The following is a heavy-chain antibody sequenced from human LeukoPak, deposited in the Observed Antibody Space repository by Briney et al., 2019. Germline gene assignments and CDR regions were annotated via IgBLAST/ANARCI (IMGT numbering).Heavy chain of an antibody. D-gene: IGHD3-10*01. CDR2: IQTSGST. V-gene: IGHV4-61*02. Sequence: PSQTLSLTCTVSGGSISSGSYYWNWIRQPAGKGLEWIGRIQTSGSTNYSPSLKSRVTISLDTSKNQFSLKLSSVTAADTAVYYCARSANYYGSGFDYWGQGTLVTVSS. CDR3: ARSANYYGSGFDY. J-gene: IGHJ4*02. CDR1: GGSISSGSYY.